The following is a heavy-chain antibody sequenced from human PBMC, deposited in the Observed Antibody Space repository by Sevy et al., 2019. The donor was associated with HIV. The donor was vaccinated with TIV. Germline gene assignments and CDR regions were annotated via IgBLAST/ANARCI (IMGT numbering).Heavy chain of an antibody. V-gene: IGHV3-30-3*01. CDR3: ARLFSCGGDCYYLDF. J-gene: IGHJ4*02. CDR2: ISNDGNYK. Sequence: GSLRLSCAASGFTFSDYDMHWVRQAPGKGLEWVAVISNDGNYKNYADSLKVRFTLSRDNFKNTLYLQMNSLRVEDTAVYFCARLFSCGGDCYYLDFWGQGAVVTVSS. CDR1: GFTFSDYD. D-gene: IGHD2-21*02.